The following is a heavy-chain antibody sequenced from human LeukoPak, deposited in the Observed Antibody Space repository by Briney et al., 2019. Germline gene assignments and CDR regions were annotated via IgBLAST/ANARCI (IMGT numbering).Heavy chain of an antibody. CDR3: ARDVSLNGGAWSDP. D-gene: IGHD2-21*01. CDR2: INSDGSST. V-gene: IGHV3-74*01. J-gene: IGHJ5*02. CDR1: GFNFSSYW. Sequence: PGGSLRHSCAASGFNFSSYWMHWVGQAPGKGLVLVSRINSDGSSTRYADSVKGRFTISRDNAKNTLYLQMNSLRAEDTAVYYCARDVSLNGGAWSDPWGQGTLVTVSS.